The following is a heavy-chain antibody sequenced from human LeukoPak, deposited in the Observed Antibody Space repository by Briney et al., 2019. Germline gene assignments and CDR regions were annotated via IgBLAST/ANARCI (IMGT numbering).Heavy chain of an antibody. CDR2: ISSNGGST. CDR3: ARTYYYDSSGPD. J-gene: IGHJ4*02. CDR1: GFTFSSYA. Sequence: PGGSLRLSCAASGFTFSSYAMHWVRQAPGKGLEYVSAISSNGGSTYYANSVKGRFTISRDNSKNTLYLQMNSLRAEDTAVYYCARTYYYDSSGPDWGQGTLVTVSS. D-gene: IGHD3-22*01. V-gene: IGHV3-64*01.